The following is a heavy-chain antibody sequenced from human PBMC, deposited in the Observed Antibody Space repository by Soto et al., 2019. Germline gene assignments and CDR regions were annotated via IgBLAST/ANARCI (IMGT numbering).Heavy chain of an antibody. CDR2: IYHSGTT. CDR3: ARDGTKTLRDWFDP. Sequence: PSETLSLTCAVSGGSIISNYWWAWIRQSPGEGLVWIGSIYHSGTTYYNPSLESRVIISVDTSESRFALRLTSVTAADSAVYYCARDGTKTLRDWFDPWGQGISVTVSS. V-gene: IGHV4-38-2*01. J-gene: IGHJ5*02. D-gene: IGHD1-1*01. CDR1: GGSIISNYW.